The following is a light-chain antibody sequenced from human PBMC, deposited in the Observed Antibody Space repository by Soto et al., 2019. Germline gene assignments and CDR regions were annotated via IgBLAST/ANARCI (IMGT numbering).Light chain of an antibody. Sequence: DIQMTQSPSTLSASIGDRVTITCRASQSIGRELAWYQQKPGKAPKLLIYKASSLESGVPSTFSGSGSGTEFILTVSSLQPDDFATYYCLQYESYPLTFGGGTKVEIK. V-gene: IGKV1-5*03. CDR2: KAS. CDR3: LQYESYPLT. J-gene: IGKJ4*01. CDR1: QSIGRE.